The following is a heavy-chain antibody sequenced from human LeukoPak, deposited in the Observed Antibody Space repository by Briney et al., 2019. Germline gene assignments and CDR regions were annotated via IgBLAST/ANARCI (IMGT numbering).Heavy chain of an antibody. CDR2: ISGYNGAT. D-gene: IGHD4-17*01. V-gene: IGHV1-18*01. Sequence: ASVKVSCKASGYTFNSYGISWVRQAPGQGLEWMGWISGYNGATNYAQKVQGRVTVTADTSTSTAYMELRSPTSDDTAVYYCARDASYGPHAFEIWGQGTMVTVSS. CDR1: GYTFNSYG. CDR3: ARDASYGPHAFEI. J-gene: IGHJ3*02.